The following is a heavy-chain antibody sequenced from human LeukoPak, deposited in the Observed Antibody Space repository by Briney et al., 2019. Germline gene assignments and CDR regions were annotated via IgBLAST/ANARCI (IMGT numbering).Heavy chain of an antibody. V-gene: IGHV1-46*01. CDR1: GYTFTSYY. J-gene: IGHJ3*02. D-gene: IGHD1-26*01. CDR3: ARVPKGAPLAGAFDI. Sequence: GASVKVSCKASGYTFTSYYMHWVRQAPGQGLEWMGIINPSGGSTSYAQKFQGRVTMTRDTSTSTVYMELSSLRSEDTAVHYCARVPKGAPLAGAFDIWGQGTMVTVSS. CDR2: INPSGGST.